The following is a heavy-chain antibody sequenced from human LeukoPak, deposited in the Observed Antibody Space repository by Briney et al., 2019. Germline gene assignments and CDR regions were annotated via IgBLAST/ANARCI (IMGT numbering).Heavy chain of an antibody. D-gene: IGHD3-3*01. V-gene: IGHV4-34*01. Sequence: SETLSLTCAVYGGSFSGYYWSWIRQPPGKGLEWIGEINHSGSTNYNPSLKSRVTISVDTSKNQFSLKLSSVTAADTAVYYCARVGEYDFWSGHDETLFDYWGQGTLVTVSS. J-gene: IGHJ4*02. CDR3: ARVGEYDFWSGHDETLFDY. CDR2: INHSGST. CDR1: GGSFSGYY.